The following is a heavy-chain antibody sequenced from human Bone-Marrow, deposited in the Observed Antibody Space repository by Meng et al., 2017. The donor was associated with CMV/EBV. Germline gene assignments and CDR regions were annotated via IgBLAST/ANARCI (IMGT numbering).Heavy chain of an antibody. Sequence: SLKISCAASGFTFDDYAMHWVRQAPGKGLEWVSGISWNSGSIGHADSVKGRFTISRDNAKNPLYLQMNSLRAEDTALYYCAKDGGSGSYYPHGMGVWGQGTTVTVSS. CDR2: ISWNSGSI. V-gene: IGHV3-9*01. J-gene: IGHJ6*02. CDR3: AKDGGSGSYYPHGMGV. CDR1: GFTFDDYA. D-gene: IGHD3-10*01.